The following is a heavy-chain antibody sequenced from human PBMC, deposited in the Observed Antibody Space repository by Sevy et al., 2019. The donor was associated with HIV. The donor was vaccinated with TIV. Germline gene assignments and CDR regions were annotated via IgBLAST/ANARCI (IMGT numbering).Heavy chain of an antibody. J-gene: IGHJ4*02. CDR2: INSDGSST. D-gene: IGHD6-19*01. CDR3: ARAVYSSGSPFDY. Sequence: GGSLRLSCAASGFTFSSYWMHWVRQAPGKGLVWVSRINSDGSSTSYADSVKGRFTISRDNAKNTLYLQIHSLRAEDTAVYYCARAVYSSGSPFDYWGQGTLVTVSS. V-gene: IGHV3-74*01. CDR1: GFTFSSYW.